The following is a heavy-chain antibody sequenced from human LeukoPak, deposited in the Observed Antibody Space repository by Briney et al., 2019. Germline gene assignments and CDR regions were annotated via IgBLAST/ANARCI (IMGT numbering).Heavy chain of an antibody. CDR1: GYTLAELS. CDR2: FDPEDGET. D-gene: IGHD6-13*01. CDR3: ATDRGQQLTFDP. Sequence: ASVKVSCKVSGYTLAELSMHWVRQAPGKGLEWMGGFDPEDGETIYAQKFQGRVTMTEDTSTDTAYMELSSLRSEDTAVYYCATDRGQQLTFDPWGQGTLVTVSS. J-gene: IGHJ5*02. V-gene: IGHV1-24*01.